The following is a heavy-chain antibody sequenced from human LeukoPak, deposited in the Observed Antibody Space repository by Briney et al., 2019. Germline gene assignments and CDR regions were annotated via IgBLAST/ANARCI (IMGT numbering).Heavy chain of an antibody. D-gene: IGHD5-24*01. V-gene: IGHV3-43*01. CDR2: ISWDGGST. J-gene: IGHJ4*02. Sequence: GGSLRPSCAASGFTFDDYTMHWVRQAPGKGLEWVSLISWDGGSTYYADSVKGRFTISRDNSKNSLYLQMNSLRTEDTALYYCVTGMATIKEGFDCWGQGTLVTVSS. CDR1: GFTFDDYT. CDR3: VTGMATIKEGFDC.